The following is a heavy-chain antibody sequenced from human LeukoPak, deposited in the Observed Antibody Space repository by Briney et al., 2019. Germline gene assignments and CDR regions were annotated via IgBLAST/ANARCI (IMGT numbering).Heavy chain of an antibody. CDR2: INPRSPGT. Sequence: ASVKVSCKASGYRFTAYYIHWVRQAPGQGLEWMGWINPRSPGTDYAQKFQGRVTMTRDTSSSTAYMELNSLTSDDTAVYYCARDPAQSYYTDVWGIGTTVTVFS. V-gene: IGHV1-2*02. CDR1: GYRFTAYY. CDR3: ARDPAQSYYTDV. J-gene: IGHJ6*03.